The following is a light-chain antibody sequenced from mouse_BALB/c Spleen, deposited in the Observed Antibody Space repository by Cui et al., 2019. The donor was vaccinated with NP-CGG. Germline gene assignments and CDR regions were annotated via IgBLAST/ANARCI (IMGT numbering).Light chain of an antibody. CDR1: TGAVTTSNY. CDR2: GTN. Sequence: QAVLTQESALTTSPGETVTLTCPSSTGAVTTSNYANWVQEKPDHLFTGLIGGTNNRAPGVPARFSGSLIGDKAALTITGAQTEDEAIYFCALWYSNHWVFGGGTKLIVL. J-gene: IGLJ1*01. CDR3: ALWYSNHWV. V-gene: IGLV1*01.